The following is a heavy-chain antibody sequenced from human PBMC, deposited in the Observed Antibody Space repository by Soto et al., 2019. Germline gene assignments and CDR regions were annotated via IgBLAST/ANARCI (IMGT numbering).Heavy chain of an antibody. Sequence: QVQLQESGPGLVKPSETLSLTCTVSGDSVSSGFYYWNWIRQPQGKGLEWIGYIYFSGSTNHNPSLKSLLTISLDTSKNQFSLRLTSVTAADTAVYYCATDPITGTRWHNSYYGMHVWGQGTTVTVSS. V-gene: IGHV4-61*01. CDR3: ATDPITGTRWHNSYYGMHV. CDR1: GDSVSSGFYY. D-gene: IGHD1-7*01. J-gene: IGHJ6*02. CDR2: IYFSGST.